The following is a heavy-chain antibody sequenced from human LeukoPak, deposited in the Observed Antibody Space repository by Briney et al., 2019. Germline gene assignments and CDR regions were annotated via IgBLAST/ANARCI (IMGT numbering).Heavy chain of an antibody. CDR3: ARTYCGGDCYFRY. J-gene: IGHJ4*02. CDR1: GGSVSNYY. V-gene: IGHV4-59*08. CDR2: IYYSGST. Sequence: PSETLSLTCTVSGGSVSNYYWTWIRQPPGKGLDWIGYIYYSGSTNYNPSLKSRVTMSVDTSKNQFSLKLSSVTAADTAMYYCARTYCGGDCYFRYWGQGTLVTVSS. D-gene: IGHD2-21*02.